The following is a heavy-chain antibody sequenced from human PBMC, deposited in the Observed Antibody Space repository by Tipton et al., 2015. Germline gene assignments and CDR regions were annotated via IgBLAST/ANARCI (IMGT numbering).Heavy chain of an antibody. CDR3: ARDLEHGMDV. CDR2: ISYTDTT. Sequence: GLVKPSENLSPTCTVSGGSVTSGSYYWSWIRQPPGKGLEWIGYISYTDTTHYNPSLKSRITISLNTSKNQFSLKMNSVTAADTAVYFCARDLEHGMDVWGQGSPVTVS. V-gene: IGHV4-61*01. CDR1: GGSVTSGSYY. J-gene: IGHJ6*02.